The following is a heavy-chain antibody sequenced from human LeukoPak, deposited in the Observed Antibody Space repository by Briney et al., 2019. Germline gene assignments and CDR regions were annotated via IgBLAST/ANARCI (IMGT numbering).Heavy chain of an antibody. Sequence: GGSLRLSCAASGFTVSSNYMSWVRQAPGKGLEWVSVIYSGGSTYYAASVKGRFTISRDNSKNTLYLQMNSLRAEDTAVYYCASSRIVHSSGWYSFDYWGQGTLVTVSS. V-gene: IGHV3-66*01. D-gene: IGHD6-19*01. CDR2: IYSGGST. J-gene: IGHJ4*02. CDR1: GFTVSSNY. CDR3: ASSRIVHSSGWYSFDY.